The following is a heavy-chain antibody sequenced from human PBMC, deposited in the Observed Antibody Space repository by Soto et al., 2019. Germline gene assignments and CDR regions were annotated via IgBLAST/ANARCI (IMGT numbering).Heavy chain of an antibody. V-gene: IGHV1-8*01. Sequence: QVQLVQSGAEVTKPGASVRVSCKSSGYTFTSYHINWVRQATGQGLEWLGWMDPNNGDTDHAQKFQGRVTMTRDTSTNTAYMELSSLTSDDSAIYYCARGVDEGLDFWGQGTLVTVS. CDR3: ARGVDEGLDF. CDR1: GYTFTSYH. D-gene: IGHD5-12*01. CDR2: MDPNNGDT. J-gene: IGHJ4*02.